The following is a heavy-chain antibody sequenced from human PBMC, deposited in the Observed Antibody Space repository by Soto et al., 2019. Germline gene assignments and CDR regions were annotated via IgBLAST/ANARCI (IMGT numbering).Heavy chain of an antibody. CDR1: RFTISGHA. Sequence: SLRLSSAASRFTISGHAVHWVRMAPGKGLEWLAVISYDGSDKFYGDSVKRRFTISRDNSKNTLFLQVNSLREEDTAVYYCVIDCPHITIFGYGDYWGQRNLVIVSS. CDR2: ISYDGSDK. D-gene: IGHD3-3*01. J-gene: IGHJ4*02. CDR3: VIDCPHITIFGYGDY. V-gene: IGHV3-30*03.